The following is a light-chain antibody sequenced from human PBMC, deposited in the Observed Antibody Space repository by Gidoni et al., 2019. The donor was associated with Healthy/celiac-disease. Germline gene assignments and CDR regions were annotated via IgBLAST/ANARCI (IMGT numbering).Light chain of an antibody. J-gene: IGKJ1*01. Sequence: DIVMTQSTDPLAVSLGERATINCKSSQSVLYSSNNKNYLAWYQQKPGQPPKLLIYWASTRESGVPDRFSGSGSGTDFTLTISSLQAEDVAVYYCQQYYSTPPTFXQXTKVEIK. CDR1: QSVLYSSNNKNY. CDR2: WAS. V-gene: IGKV4-1*01. CDR3: QQYYSTPPT.